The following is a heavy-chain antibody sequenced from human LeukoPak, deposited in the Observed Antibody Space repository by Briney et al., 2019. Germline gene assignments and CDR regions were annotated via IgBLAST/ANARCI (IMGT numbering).Heavy chain of an antibody. D-gene: IGHD6-13*01. CDR1: GYTFTGYY. Sequence: ASVKVSCKASGYTFTGYYMHWVRQAPGQGLEWMGWINPNSGGTNYAQKVQGRVTMTRDTSISTAYMELSRLRSDDTAVYYCAREGIAAAGFDYWGQGTLVTVSS. J-gene: IGHJ4*02. V-gene: IGHV1-2*02. CDR2: INPNSGGT. CDR3: AREGIAAAGFDY.